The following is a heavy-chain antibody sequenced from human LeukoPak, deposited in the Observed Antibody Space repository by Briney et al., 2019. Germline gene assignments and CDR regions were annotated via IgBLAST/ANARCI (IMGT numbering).Heavy chain of an antibody. V-gene: IGHV3-21*01. CDR3: ARWAAADTVDY. J-gene: IGHJ4*02. CDR2: ISSSSSYI. D-gene: IGHD6-13*01. Sequence: TGGSLRLSCAASGFTFSSYAMNWVRQAPGKGLEWVSSISSSSSYIYYADSVKGRFTISRDNAKNSLYLQMNSLRAEDTAVYYCARWAAADTVDYWGQGTLVTVSS. CDR1: GFTFSSYA.